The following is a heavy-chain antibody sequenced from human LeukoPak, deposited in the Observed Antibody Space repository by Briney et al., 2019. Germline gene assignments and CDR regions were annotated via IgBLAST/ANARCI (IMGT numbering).Heavy chain of an antibody. V-gene: IGHV3-30*04. CDR3: ATSKSPLILRGYFDY. CDR1: GFTFSNYA. J-gene: IGHJ4*02. Sequence: GGSLRLSCAASGFTFSNYAMYWVRQAPGKGLEWVAVMSYDGSDRYYADSVKGRFTISRDNSENTLYMQMNSLRTEDTAVYYSATSKSPLILRGYFDYWGQGTLVTVSS. CDR2: MSYDGSDR. D-gene: IGHD3-3*01.